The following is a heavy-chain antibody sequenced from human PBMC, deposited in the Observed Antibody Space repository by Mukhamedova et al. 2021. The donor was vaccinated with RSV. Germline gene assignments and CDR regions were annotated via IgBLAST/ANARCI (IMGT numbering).Heavy chain of an antibody. J-gene: IGHJ6*03. CDR3: ARGGTTWPYYYYMDV. CDR2: INSDGSYT. Sequence: GLVWVSRINSDGSYTSHADSVKGRFTISRDNAKNTLYLQMNSLRAEDTAVYYCARGGTTWPYYYYMDVWGKGTTVTVSS. D-gene: IGHD4-11*01. V-gene: IGHV3-74*01.